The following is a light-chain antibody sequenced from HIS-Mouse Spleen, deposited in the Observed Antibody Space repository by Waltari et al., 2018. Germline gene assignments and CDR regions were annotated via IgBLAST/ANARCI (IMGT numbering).Light chain of an antibody. CDR3: SSYTSSSTHWV. J-gene: IGLJ3*02. CDR2: DVS. Sequence: QSALTQPASVSGSPGQSITISCTGTRSDVGGYNYVSCYHQHPGKAPKLMIYDVSNRPSGVSNRFSGSKSGNTASLTISGLQAEDEADYYCSSYTSSSTHWVFGGGTKLTVL. V-gene: IGLV2-14*03. CDR1: RSDVGGYNY.